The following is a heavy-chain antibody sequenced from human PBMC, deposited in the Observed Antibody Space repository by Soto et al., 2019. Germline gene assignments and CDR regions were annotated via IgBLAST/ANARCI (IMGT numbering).Heavy chain of an antibody. J-gene: IGHJ5*02. CDR1: GGSISSYY. Sequence: SETLSLTCTVSGGSISSYYWSWIRQPPGKGLEWIGYIYDSGSTNYNPSLKSRVTISVDTSRNQFSLKVNSVTAADTAMYYCARRAVVAVTGSLDNWLDPWGQGILVTVS. CDR3: ARRAVVAVTGSLDNWLDP. V-gene: IGHV4-59*01. CDR2: IYDSGST. D-gene: IGHD2-21*01.